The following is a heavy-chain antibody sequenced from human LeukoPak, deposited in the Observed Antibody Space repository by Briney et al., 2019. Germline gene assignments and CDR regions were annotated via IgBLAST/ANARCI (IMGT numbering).Heavy chain of an antibody. V-gene: IGHV4-30-4*01. Sequence: SETLSLTCTVSGGSISSGDYYWSWIRQPPGKGLEWIGYIYYSGSTYYNPSLKSRVTISVDTSKNQFSLKLSSVTAADTAVYYCARVWFGGPYFDYWGQGTLVTVSS. J-gene: IGHJ4*02. D-gene: IGHD3-10*01. CDR3: ARVWFGGPYFDY. CDR2: IYYSGST. CDR1: GGSISSGDYY.